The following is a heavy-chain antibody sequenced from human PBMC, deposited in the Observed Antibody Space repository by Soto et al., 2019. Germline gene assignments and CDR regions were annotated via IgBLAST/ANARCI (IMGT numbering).Heavy chain of an antibody. CDR2: ISYDGSNK. D-gene: IGHD6-13*01. Sequence: GGSLRLSCAASGFTFSSYAMHWVRQAPGKGLEWVAVISYDGSNKYYADSVKGRFTISRDNSKNTLYLQMNSLRAEDTAVYYCARDLKAAAGGLGYFDYWGQGTLVTVSS. CDR1: GFTFSSYA. J-gene: IGHJ4*02. CDR3: ARDLKAAAGGLGYFDY. V-gene: IGHV3-30-3*01.